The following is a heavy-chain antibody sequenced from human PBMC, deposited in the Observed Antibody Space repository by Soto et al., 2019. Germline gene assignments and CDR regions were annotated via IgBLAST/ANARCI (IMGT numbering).Heavy chain of an antibody. Sequence: SETLSLTCTVSGDSMSGYYWSWFRQPPGKGLEWVGYIYYTGSTKYNPSLKSRVTVSVDTSKNQFSLILSSVTAADTAVYYCARITRSPNSGYFDYWGQGALVTVSS. CDR2: IYYTGST. D-gene: IGHD7-27*01. V-gene: IGHV4-59*01. J-gene: IGHJ4*02. CDR3: ARITRSPNSGYFDY. CDR1: GDSMSGYY.